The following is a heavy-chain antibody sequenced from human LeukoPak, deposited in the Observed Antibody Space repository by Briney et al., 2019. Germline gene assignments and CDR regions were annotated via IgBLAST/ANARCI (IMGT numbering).Heavy chain of an antibody. D-gene: IGHD3-10*01. Sequence: SETLSLTCTVSGGSISSSGYYWSWIRQPPGKGLEWIGEINHSGSTNYNPSLKSRVTISVDTSKNQFSLKLSSVTAADTAVYYCARAFLDGSGSYVGFDYWGQGTLVTVSS. J-gene: IGHJ4*02. CDR1: GGSISSSGYY. CDR2: INHSGST. CDR3: ARAFLDGSGSYVGFDY. V-gene: IGHV4-39*07.